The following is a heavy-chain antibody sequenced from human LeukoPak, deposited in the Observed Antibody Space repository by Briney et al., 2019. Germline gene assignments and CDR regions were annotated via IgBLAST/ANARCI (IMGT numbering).Heavy chain of an antibody. D-gene: IGHD4/OR15-4a*01. CDR2: INLDGSQK. V-gene: IGHV3-7*01. CDR3: ARDVDYANPRHDY. J-gene: IGHJ4*02. Sequence: GGSLRLSCAASGFTVFNYWMSWVRQAPGKGLEWVANINLDGSQKYYVDFLKGRFTISRDNAKNSLYLQMDSLRVEDTAVYYCARDVDYANPRHDYWGQGTLVTVSS. CDR1: GFTVFNYW.